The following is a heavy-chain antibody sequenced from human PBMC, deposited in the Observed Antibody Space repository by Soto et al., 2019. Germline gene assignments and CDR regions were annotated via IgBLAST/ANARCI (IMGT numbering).Heavy chain of an antibody. V-gene: IGHV3-21*01. D-gene: IGHD2-2*01. CDR2: ISSSSSYI. CDR3: AGDTGPIGVSASWTGYGMDV. Sequence: EVQLVESGGGLVKPGGSLRLSCVGSGFMFSSYSMNWVRQAPGKGLELVSSISSSSSYIYQADSVKGRFTISRDNAKNSLYLQMHFLTAEDTAEYYCAGDTGPIGVSASWTGYGMDVWGQGNTVTVSS. CDR1: GFMFSSYS. J-gene: IGHJ6*02.